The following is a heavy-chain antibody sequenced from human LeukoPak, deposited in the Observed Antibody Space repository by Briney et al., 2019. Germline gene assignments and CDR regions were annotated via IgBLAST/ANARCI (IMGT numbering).Heavy chain of an antibody. CDR3: ARDDRDISSYRFDY. CDR1: GFTFNTYS. D-gene: IGHD6-6*01. J-gene: IGHJ4*01. V-gene: IGHV3-21*01. Sequence: GGSLRLSCAASGFTFNTYSMNWVRQAPGKGLEWVSSISSNSRGIYYADSVKGRFTISRDNAKNSLHQQMNSLRAEDTAVYYCARDDRDISSYRFDYWGHGILVTVSS. CDR2: ISSNSRGI.